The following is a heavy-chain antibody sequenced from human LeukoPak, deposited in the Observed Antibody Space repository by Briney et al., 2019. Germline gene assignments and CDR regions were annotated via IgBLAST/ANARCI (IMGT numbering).Heavy chain of an antibody. CDR3: AREMVVGSSTSPTIDNWFDP. CDR1: GYTFTSYY. V-gene: IGHV1-46*01. J-gene: IGHJ5*02. Sequence: ASVKVSCKASGYTFTSYYMHWVRQAPGQGLEWMGIINPSGGSTSYAQKFQGRVTMTRDTSTSTVYMELSSLRSGDTAVYYCAREMVVGSSTSPTIDNWFDPWGQGTLVTVSS. CDR2: INPSGGST. D-gene: IGHD2-2*01.